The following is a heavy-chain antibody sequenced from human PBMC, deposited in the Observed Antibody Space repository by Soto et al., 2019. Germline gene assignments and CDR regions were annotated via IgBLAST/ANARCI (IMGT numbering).Heavy chain of an antibody. CDR1: GFTFSNAW. D-gene: IGHD6-19*01. Sequence: GGSLRLSCAASGFTFSNAWMNWVRQAPGKGLEWVGRIKSKTDGGTTDYAAPVKGRFTISRDDSKNTLYLQMNSLKTEDTAVYYCTAGIRIAVAGTPERDGMDVWGQGTTVTVSS. CDR3: TAGIRIAVAGTPERDGMDV. CDR2: IKSKTDGGTT. V-gene: IGHV3-15*07. J-gene: IGHJ6*02.